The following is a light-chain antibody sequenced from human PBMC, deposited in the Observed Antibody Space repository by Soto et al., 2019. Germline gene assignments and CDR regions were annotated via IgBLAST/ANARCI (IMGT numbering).Light chain of an antibody. CDR3: SSYTTSTTGV. CDR2: DVS. J-gene: IGLJ3*02. CDR1: SSDVGTYNY. Sequence: QSALTQPASVSGSPGQSITISCTGTSSDVGTYNYVSWFQQHPGKAPRLIIYDVSNRPSGVSNRVSGSKSGNTASLTISGLQAEDEADYYCSSYTTSTTGVFGGGTKLTVL. V-gene: IGLV2-14*01.